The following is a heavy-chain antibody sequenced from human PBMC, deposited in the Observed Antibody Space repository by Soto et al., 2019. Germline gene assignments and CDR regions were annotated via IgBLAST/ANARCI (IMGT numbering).Heavy chain of an antibody. J-gene: IGHJ6*02. CDR1: GFTFSSYS. CDR2: ISSSSSTI. V-gene: IGHV3-48*02. D-gene: IGHD2-21*01. CDR3: ARDFGDNGAYYYYGMDV. Sequence: GGSLRLSCAASGFTFSSYSINWVRQAPGKGLEWVSYISSSSSTIYYADSVKGRFTISRDNAKNSLYLQMNSLRDEDTAVYYCARDFGDNGAYYYYGMDVWGQGTTVTVSS.